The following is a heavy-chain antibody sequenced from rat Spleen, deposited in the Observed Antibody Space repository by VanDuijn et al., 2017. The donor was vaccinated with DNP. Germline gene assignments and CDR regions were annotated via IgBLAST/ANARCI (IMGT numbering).Heavy chain of an antibody. J-gene: IGHJ2*01. CDR1: GFTFNNYW. V-gene: IGHV5-31*01. CDR2: ITSSGGGNT. Sequence: EVQLVESGGDLVQPGRSLKVSCVASGFTFNNYWMTWTRQVPGKGLEWVASITSSGGGNTYYRDSVKGRFTISRDDAKNTQYLQMDSLRSEDTATYYCAKLEQLRHYFDYWGQGVMVTVSS. CDR3: AKLEQLRHYFDY. D-gene: IGHD1-11*01.